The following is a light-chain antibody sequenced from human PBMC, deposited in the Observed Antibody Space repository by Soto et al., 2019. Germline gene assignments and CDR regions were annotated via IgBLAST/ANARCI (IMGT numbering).Light chain of an antibody. V-gene: IGKV3-11*01. CDR3: QQRANLWT. CDR2: DAA. Sequence: EIVLTQSPATLSLSPGERATLSCRASQSVYSLLAWYQQKPGQAPRLLIYDAATRATGIPARFSGSGYGTDFTLTISNLEPEDFAVYFCQQRANLWTFGQGTRVQIK. J-gene: IGKJ1*01. CDR1: QSVYSL.